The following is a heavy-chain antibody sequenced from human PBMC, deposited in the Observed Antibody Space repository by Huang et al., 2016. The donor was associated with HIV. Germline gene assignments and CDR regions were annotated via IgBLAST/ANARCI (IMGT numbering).Heavy chain of an antibody. D-gene: IGHD3-22*01. J-gene: IGHJ4*02. CDR3: ARRNGRPDDSSGYYDY. CDR2: IYSGGST. Sequence: QLQLQESGPGLVKPSETLTLTCAVSGDSISSNNYYWGWIRQPPGKGLEWIGNIYSGGSTYYKPSLKSRVTISVDTSKNQFSLRLSSVTAADTAVYYCARRNGRPDDSSGYYDYWGQGTLVTVSS. V-gene: IGHV4-39*01. CDR1: GDSISSNNYY.